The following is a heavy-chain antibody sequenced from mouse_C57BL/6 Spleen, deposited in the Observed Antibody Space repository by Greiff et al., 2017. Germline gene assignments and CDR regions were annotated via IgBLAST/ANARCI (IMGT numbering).Heavy chain of an antibody. J-gene: IGHJ2*01. Sequence: QVQLQQSGAVLVRPGASVTLSCKASGYTFTDYEMHWVKQTPVHGLEWIGAIDPETGGTAYKQKFKGKAILTADKSSSTAYMELRSLTSEDSAVYYCTRKTTEGACDYWGQGTTLTVSS. CDR3: TRKTTEGACDY. CDR1: GYTFTDYE. CDR2: IDPETGGT. D-gene: IGHD2-12*01. V-gene: IGHV1-15*01.